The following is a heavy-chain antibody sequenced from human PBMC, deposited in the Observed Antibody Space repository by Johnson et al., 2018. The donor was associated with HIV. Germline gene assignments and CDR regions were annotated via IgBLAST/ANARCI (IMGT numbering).Heavy chain of an antibody. V-gene: IGHV3-30*04. CDR3: ARVRIWWELHGTVSAFDI. CDR2: ISYDVGSK. CDR1: GFTFSNYP. J-gene: IGHJ3*02. Sequence: QVQLVESGGGVVQPGRSLRLSCAASGFTFSNYPMHWVRQAPGKGLEWVAIISYDVGSKYYSESVKGRFTISRDNSKDTLYLQMNSLRAEDTAVYYCARVRIWWELHGTVSAFDIWGQGTMVTVSS. D-gene: IGHD1-26*01.